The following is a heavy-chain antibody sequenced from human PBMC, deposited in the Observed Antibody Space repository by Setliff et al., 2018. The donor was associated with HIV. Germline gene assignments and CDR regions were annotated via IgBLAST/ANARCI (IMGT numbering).Heavy chain of an antibody. CDR2: ISAYNGNT. J-gene: IGHJ5*02. CDR1: GYTFTSYG. D-gene: IGHD3-10*01. V-gene: IGHV1-18*01. CDR3: ARVGGYVLLWFGESERFDP. Sequence: GASVKVSCKASGYTFTSYGISWVRQAPGRGLEWMGWISAYNGNTNYAQKLQGRVTMTTDTSTSTAYMELRSLRSDDTAVYYCARVGGYVLLWFGESERFDPWGQGTLVTVSS.